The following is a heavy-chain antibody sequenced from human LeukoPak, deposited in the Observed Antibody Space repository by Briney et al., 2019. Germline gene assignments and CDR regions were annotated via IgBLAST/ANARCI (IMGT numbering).Heavy chain of an antibody. D-gene: IGHD2-2*01. CDR1: GYTFTGYY. CDR3: ARSGRYCSSTSCRNWFDP. Sequence: GASVKVSCKASGYTFTGYYMHWVRQAPGQGLEWMGWINPNSGGTNYAQKFQGRVTMTRDTSISTAYMELSRLRSDDTAVYYCARSGRYCSSTSCRNWFDPWGQGTLVTVSS. CDR2: INPNSGGT. V-gene: IGHV1-2*02. J-gene: IGHJ5*02.